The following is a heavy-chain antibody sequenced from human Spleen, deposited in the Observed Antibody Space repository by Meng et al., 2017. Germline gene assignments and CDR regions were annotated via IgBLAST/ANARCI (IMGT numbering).Heavy chain of an antibody. CDR2: ISTHGGST. CDR3: AREGPAWYFDL. V-gene: IGHV3-23*04. Sequence: GQGVGPRGGLVKPGGSLRLSFEGSGFTFSNAWMTWVRQVSGKGLEWVSTISTHGGSTYYADSVKGRFTISRDNSRNTLYPQMNSLRAEDTAVYYCAREGPAWYFDLWGRGTLVTVSS. CDR1: GFTFSNAW. J-gene: IGHJ2*01.